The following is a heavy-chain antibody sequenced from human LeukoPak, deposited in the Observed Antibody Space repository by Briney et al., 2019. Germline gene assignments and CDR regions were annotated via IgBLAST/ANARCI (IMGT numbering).Heavy chain of an antibody. V-gene: IGHV4-59*12. Sequence: SETLSLTCTVSGGSINNYYWSWIRQPPGKGLEWIGYISYTGNTNYNPSLKSRVTISVDTSKNQFSLKLSSVTAADTAVYYCARDRYDILTGYYNSDYWGQGTLVTVSS. CDR2: ISYTGNT. CDR1: GGSINNYY. J-gene: IGHJ4*02. CDR3: ARDRYDILTGYYNSDY. D-gene: IGHD3-9*01.